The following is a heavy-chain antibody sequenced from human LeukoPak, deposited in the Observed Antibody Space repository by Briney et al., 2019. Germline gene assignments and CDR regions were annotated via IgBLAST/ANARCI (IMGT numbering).Heavy chain of an antibody. CDR1: GYTFTNYA. J-gene: IGHJ3*02. Sequence: ASVKVSCKASGYTFTNYAIHWVRQAPGQTLEWMGWITAGSGSTKYSQKFQGRVTITRDTSATTAYMELSSLRSEDTAVYYCARRIAARGWSHHDAFDIWGQGTMVTVSS. D-gene: IGHD6-6*01. V-gene: IGHV1-3*01. CDR2: ITAGSGST. CDR3: ARRIAARGWSHHDAFDI.